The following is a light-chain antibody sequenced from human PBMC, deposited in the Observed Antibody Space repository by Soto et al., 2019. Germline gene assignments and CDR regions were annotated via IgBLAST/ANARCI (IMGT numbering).Light chain of an antibody. CDR1: SSDVGGFNS. J-gene: IGLJ1*01. V-gene: IGLV2-14*03. CDR2: DVV. Sequence: QSVLTQPASVSGSPGQSITISCSGTSSDVGGFNSVSWYQLRPGTAPKLILYDVVDRPSGVSYRFSGSKSGNTASLTISGLQAADEADNFCGSYTSTTTNVFVSGSKVPV. CDR3: GSYTSTTTNV.